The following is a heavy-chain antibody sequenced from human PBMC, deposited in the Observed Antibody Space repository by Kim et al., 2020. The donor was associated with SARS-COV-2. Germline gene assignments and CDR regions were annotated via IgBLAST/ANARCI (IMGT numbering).Heavy chain of an antibody. Sequence: GGSLRLSCAASGFTFSDYYMSWIRQAPGKGLEWVSYISSSSSYTYYADSVKGRFTISRDNAKNSLYMQMNSLRAEDTAVYYCARVGYGYVWGSYRDYYYYYGMDVWGKGATVTVSS. CDR2: ISSSSSYT. V-gene: IGHV3-11*05. CDR1: GFTFSDYY. J-gene: IGHJ6*04. D-gene: IGHD3-16*02. CDR3: ARVGYGYVWGSYRDYYYYYGMDV.